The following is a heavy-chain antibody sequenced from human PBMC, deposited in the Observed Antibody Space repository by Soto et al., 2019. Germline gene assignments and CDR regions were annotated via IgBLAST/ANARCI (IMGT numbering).Heavy chain of an antibody. J-gene: IGHJ4*02. Sequence: ASVKVSCKASGCTFTSYGISWVRQAPGQGLEWMGWISAYNGNTNYAQKLQGRVTMTTDTSTSTAYMELRSLRSDDTAVYYCARGLRYYDFWSGYFRNSFDYWGQGTLVTVSS. CDR2: ISAYNGNT. CDR3: ARGLRYYDFWSGYFRNSFDY. D-gene: IGHD3-3*01. CDR1: GCTFTSYG. V-gene: IGHV1-18*01.